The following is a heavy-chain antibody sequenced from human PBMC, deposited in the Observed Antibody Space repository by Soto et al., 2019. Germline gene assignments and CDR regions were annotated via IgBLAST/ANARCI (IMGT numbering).Heavy chain of an antibody. CDR2: IFSSDEK. Sequence: SGPTLVNPTETLTLTCTVSGFSLSNAGMGVSWIRQPPGKALEWLAHIFSSDEKSYRTSLETRLTVSKDTSKSQVVLTMTNMDPLDTATYYCASAVHRATSDIWFDPWGQGTQVTVSS. D-gene: IGHD5-12*01. CDR3: ASAVHRATSDIWFDP. CDR1: GFSLSNAGMG. V-gene: IGHV2-26*01. J-gene: IGHJ5*02.